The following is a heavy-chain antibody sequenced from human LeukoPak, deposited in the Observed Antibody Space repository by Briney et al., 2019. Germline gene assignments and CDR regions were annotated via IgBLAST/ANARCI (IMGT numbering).Heavy chain of an antibody. Sequence: GGSLRLSCAASGFTFSSYTMNWVRQAPGKGLEWVSSISSSSNYIYNADSVKGRFTISRDNAKNSVYLQMNSLRAEDTAVYYCARDRGVDYWGQGTLVTVSS. J-gene: IGHJ4*02. V-gene: IGHV3-21*01. CDR3: ARDRGVDY. CDR2: ISSSSNYI. CDR1: GFTFSSYT. D-gene: IGHD2-15*01.